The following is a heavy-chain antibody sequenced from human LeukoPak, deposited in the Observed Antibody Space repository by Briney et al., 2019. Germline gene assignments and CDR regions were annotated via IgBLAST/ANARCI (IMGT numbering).Heavy chain of an antibody. Sequence: PGGSLRLSCAASGFTSSSYSMNWVRQAPGKGLEWVSSISSSSSYIYYADSVKGRFTISRDNAKNSLYLQMNSLRAEDTAVYYCARECGGDCLGAFDIWGQGTMVTVSS. CDR3: ARECGGDCLGAFDI. D-gene: IGHD2-21*02. CDR1: GFTSSSYS. J-gene: IGHJ3*02. CDR2: ISSSSSYI. V-gene: IGHV3-21*01.